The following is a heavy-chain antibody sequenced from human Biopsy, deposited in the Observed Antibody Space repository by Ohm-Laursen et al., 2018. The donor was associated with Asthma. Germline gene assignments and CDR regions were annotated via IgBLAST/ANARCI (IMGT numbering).Heavy chain of an antibody. CDR2: IYYTGRD. CDR3: ARSAKTIFGVVMGSYYYGMDV. V-gene: IGHV4-61*01. Sequence: SETLSLTCTVSGGSVSTGSYYWSWIRQPPGKGLEWLGYIYYTGRDNYNPSLKSRVTISVDTSKNQFSLKLSSVTAADTAVYYCARSAKTIFGVVMGSYYYGMDVWGQGTTVTVSS. J-gene: IGHJ6*02. D-gene: IGHD3-3*01. CDR1: GGSVSTGSYY.